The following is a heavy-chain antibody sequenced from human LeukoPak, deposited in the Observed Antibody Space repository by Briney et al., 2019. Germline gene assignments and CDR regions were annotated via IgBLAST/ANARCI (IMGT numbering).Heavy chain of an antibody. V-gene: IGHV1-2*02. CDR1: GGTFSSYA. J-gene: IGHJ5*02. CDR3: ARGSWGGYYYDSFDP. Sequence: ASVKVSCKASGGTFSSYAISWVRQAPGQGLEWMGWINPNSGGTNYAQKFQGRVTMTRDTSISTAYMELSRLRSEDTAVYYCARGSWGGYYYDSFDPWGQGTLVTVSS. CDR2: INPNSGGT. D-gene: IGHD3-22*01.